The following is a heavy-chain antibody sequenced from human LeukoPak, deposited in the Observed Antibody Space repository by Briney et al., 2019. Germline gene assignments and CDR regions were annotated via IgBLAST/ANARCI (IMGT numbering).Heavy chain of an antibody. D-gene: IGHD4-17*01. Sequence: GGSLRLSCVASGFTFSSYWMHWVRQAPGEGLVWVSRINSDGSTTTYADSVKGRFTISRDNAKNTLYLQMNSLRVEDTAVYYCARSTTHPYYNYMDVWGKGTTVTVSS. J-gene: IGHJ6*03. V-gene: IGHV3-74*01. CDR3: ARSTTHPYYNYMDV. CDR1: GFTFSSYW. CDR2: INSDGSTT.